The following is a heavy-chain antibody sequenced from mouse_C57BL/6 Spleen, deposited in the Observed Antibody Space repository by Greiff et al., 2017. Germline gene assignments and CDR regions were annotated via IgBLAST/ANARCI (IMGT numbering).Heavy chain of an antibody. Sequence: EVKVVESGPELVKPGASVKMSCKASGYTFTDYNMHWVKQSHGKSLEWIGYINPNNGGTSYNQKFKGKATLTVNKSSSTAYMELRSLTSEASAVYYCARTSYGNYAWYFDVWGTGTTVTVSS. V-gene: IGHV1-22*01. D-gene: IGHD2-1*01. CDR3: ARTSYGNYAWYFDV. J-gene: IGHJ1*03. CDR1: GYTFTDYN. CDR2: INPNNGGT.